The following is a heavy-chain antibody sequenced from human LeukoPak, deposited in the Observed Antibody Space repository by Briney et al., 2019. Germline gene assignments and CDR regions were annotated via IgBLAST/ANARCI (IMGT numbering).Heavy chain of an antibody. D-gene: IGHD6-13*01. Sequence: PGGSLRLSCAASGFTFSSYSMNWVRQAPGKGLEWVSSISSGSSFIYYADSVKGRFNIYRDKAKNSLYLQMNSLRAEDTAVYYCARDSGSPQDAFDIWGQGTMVTVSS. J-gene: IGHJ3*02. CDR2: ISSGSSFI. CDR1: GFTFSSYS. V-gene: IGHV3-21*01. CDR3: ARDSGSPQDAFDI.